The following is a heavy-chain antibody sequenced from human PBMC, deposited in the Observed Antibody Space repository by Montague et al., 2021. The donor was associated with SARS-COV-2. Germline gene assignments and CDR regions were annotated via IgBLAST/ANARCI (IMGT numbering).Heavy chain of an antibody. V-gene: IGHV4-39*01. D-gene: IGHD3-3*01. CDR2: IYYSGST. CDR1: GGSISSSSYY. Sequence: SETLSLPCTVSGGSISSSSYYWGWIRQPPGKGLEWIGSIYYSGSTYYNPSLKSRVTISVDTSKNQFSLKLSSVTAADTAVYYCARQKRRITIFGVVIPPVLPWFDPWGQGTPVTVSS. CDR3: ARQKRRITIFGVVIPPVLPWFDP. J-gene: IGHJ5*02.